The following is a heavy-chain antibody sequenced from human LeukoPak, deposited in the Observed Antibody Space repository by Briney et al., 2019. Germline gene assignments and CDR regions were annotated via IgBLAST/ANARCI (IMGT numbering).Heavy chain of an antibody. V-gene: IGHV4-59*01. CDR3: ARGGNYWPQWWFDP. CDR1: GGSISTYY. J-gene: IGHJ5*02. CDR2: IYYTGST. D-gene: IGHD1-26*01. Sequence: SETLSLTCTVSGGSISTYYWSWIRQTPGKGLEWIGYIYYTGSTSYNPSLKSRVTMSLDASKNQFSLELNSVTPADTAVYYCARGGNYWPQWWFDPWGRGTLVSVSS.